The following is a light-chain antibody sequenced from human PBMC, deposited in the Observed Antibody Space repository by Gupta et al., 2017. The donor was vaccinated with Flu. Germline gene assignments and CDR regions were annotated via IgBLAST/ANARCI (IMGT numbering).Light chain of an antibody. V-gene: IGKV4-1*01. J-gene: IGKJ5*01. Sequence: KASQSVLDSSNNKNYLAWYQQKPGQPPKLLIYWASTRESGVPDRFSGSGSGTDFTLTISSLQAEDVAVYYCQQYYSTPPITFGQGTRLEIK. CDR3: QQYYSTPPIT. CDR1: QSVLDSSNNKNY. CDR2: WAS.